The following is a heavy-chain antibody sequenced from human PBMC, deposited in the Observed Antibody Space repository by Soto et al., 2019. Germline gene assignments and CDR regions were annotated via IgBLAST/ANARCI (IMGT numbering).Heavy chain of an antibody. CDR2: IYPSDSDT. J-gene: IGHJ4*02. CDR1: GYSFTSNW. CDR3: ARPPSGTTSFFDS. D-gene: IGHD1-7*01. V-gene: IGHV5-51*03. Sequence: EVQLVQSGPEVKKSGESLKISCKGSGYSFTSNWIGWVRQMPGKGLEWMGIIYPSDSDTRYSPSSQGQVTISADKSISTAYLQWSSLKASDTAMYYCARPPSGTTSFFDSWGQGTLVTVSS.